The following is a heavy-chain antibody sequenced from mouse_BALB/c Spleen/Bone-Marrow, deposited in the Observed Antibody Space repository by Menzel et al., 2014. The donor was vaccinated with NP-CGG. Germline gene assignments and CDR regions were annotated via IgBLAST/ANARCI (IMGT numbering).Heavy chain of an antibody. CDR3: ARQRGYAYAMDY. CDR2: ISSGGGST. J-gene: IGHJ4*01. V-gene: IGHV5-12-1*01. CDR1: GFAFSGND. Sequence: EAKLMESGGGLVKPGGSLKLSCAASGFAFSGNDMSWVRQTPEKRLEWVAYISSGGGSTYYPDTVKGRFTISRDNAKNTLYLQMNSLKSEDTAMYYCARQRGYAYAMDYWGRGTSVTVSS. D-gene: IGHD2-2*01.